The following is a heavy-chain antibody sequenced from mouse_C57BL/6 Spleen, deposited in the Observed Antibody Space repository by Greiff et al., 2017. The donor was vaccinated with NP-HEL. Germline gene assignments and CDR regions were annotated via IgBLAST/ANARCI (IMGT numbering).Heavy chain of an antibody. CDR3: ARFTTVPDY. J-gene: IGHJ2*01. CDR2: IYPGDGDT. D-gene: IGHD1-1*01. V-gene: IGHV1-82*01. CDR1: GYAFSSSW. Sequence: VKLQQSGPELVKPGASVKISCKASGYAFSSSWMNWVKQRPGKGLEWIGRIYPGDGDTNYNGKFKGKATLTADKSSSTAYMQLSSLTSEDSAVYFCARFTTVPDYWGQGTTLTVSS.